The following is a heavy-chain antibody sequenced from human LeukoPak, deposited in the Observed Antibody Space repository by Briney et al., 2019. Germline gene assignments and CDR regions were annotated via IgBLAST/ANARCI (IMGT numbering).Heavy chain of an antibody. CDR1: GGSISSGGYS. J-gene: IGHJ5*02. Sequence: SQTLSLTCAVSGGSISSGGYSWSWIRQPPGKGLEWIGYIYHSGSTYYNPSLKSRVTISVDRSKNQFSLKLSSVTAADTAVCYCARYPGGKQHGNRFDPWGQGTLVTVSS. CDR3: ARYPGGKQHGNRFDP. V-gene: IGHV4-30-2*01. D-gene: IGHD1/OR15-1a*01. CDR2: IYHSGST.